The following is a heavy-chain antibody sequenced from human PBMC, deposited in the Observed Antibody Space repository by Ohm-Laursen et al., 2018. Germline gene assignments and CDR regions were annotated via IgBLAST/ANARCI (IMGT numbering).Heavy chain of an antibody. D-gene: IGHD2-21*02. CDR2: IYSSGST. V-gene: IGHV4-4*07. CDR3: ARHAAYCGGDCYSRWFDP. J-gene: IGHJ5*02. Sequence: SDTLSLTCTVSGGSISSYYWSWIRQPAGKGLEWIGRIYSSGSTNYNPSLKSRVTISVDTSKNQFSLKLGSVTAADTAVYYCARHAAYCGGDCYSRWFDPWGQGTLVTVSS. CDR1: GGSISSYY.